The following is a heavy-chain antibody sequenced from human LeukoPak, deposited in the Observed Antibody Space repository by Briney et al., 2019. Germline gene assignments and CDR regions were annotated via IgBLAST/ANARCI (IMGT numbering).Heavy chain of an antibody. CDR3: AKEIYGDSTGARFQH. Sequence: GGSLRLSCAASGFTFSIYSMNWVRQAPGKGLEWVSSISSSSNYIYYADSLKGRFTISRDNAKNSLYLQMNSLRAEDTAVYYCAKEIYGDSTGARFQHWGQGTLLTVSS. CDR2: ISSSSNYI. V-gene: IGHV3-21*04. J-gene: IGHJ1*01. D-gene: IGHD4-17*01. CDR1: GFTFSIYS.